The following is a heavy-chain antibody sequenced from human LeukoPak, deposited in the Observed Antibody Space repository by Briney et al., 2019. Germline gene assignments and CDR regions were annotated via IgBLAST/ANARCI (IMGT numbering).Heavy chain of an antibody. CDR1: GGSISSSSYY. J-gene: IGHJ4*02. V-gene: IGHV4-39*01. CDR2: IYYSGST. CDR3: ASGGDYGAFPFDY. Sequence: SETLSLTCTVSGGSISSSSYYWGWIRQPPGKGLEWIGSIYYSGSTYYNPSLKSRVTISVDTAKNQFSLKLSSVTAADTAVYYFASGGDYGAFPFDYGGQGTLAPVS. D-gene: IGHD4-17*01.